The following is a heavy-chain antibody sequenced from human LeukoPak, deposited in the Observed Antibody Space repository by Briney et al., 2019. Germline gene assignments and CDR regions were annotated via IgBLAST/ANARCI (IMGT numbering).Heavy chain of an antibody. J-gene: IGHJ4*02. CDR3: AKDLTVTTPFDY. CDR1: GFTFSNYA. D-gene: IGHD4-17*01. CDR2: ISKTSNTR. Sequence: GGSLRLSCAASGFTFSNYAMNWVRQAPGKGLEWVSYISKTSNTRDYADSVKGRFTISRDNAKNSLYLQMNSLRDEDTAVYYCAKDLTVTTPFDYWGQGTLVTVSS. V-gene: IGHV3-48*02.